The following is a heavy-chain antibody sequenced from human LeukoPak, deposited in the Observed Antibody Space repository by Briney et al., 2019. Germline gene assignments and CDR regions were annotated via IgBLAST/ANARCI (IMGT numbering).Heavy chain of an antibody. J-gene: IGHJ5*02. CDR3: ARDESSLLHVAYNWFDP. V-gene: IGHV3-74*01. CDR1: GFTFSSYW. CDR2: INSDGSGT. D-gene: IGHD2/OR15-2a*01. Sequence: QAGGSLRLSCAATGFTFSSYWMHWVRQAPGKGLVWVSRINSDGSGTSYADSVKGRFTISRDNAKNTLYLQMNSLRAEDTAVYYCARDESSLLHVAYNWFDPWGQGTLVTVSS.